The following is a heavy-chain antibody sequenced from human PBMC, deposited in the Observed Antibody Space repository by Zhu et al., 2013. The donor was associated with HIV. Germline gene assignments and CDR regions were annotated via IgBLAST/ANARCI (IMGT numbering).Heavy chain of an antibody. Sequence: QVQLVQSGAEVKKPGSSVKVSCKASGGTFSSYAISWVRQAPGQGLEWMGGIIPIFGTANYAQKFQGRVTITADESTSTAYMELSSLRSEDTAVYYCARSSSSGYSNNYYYYVWTSGRTGPTVRPSPQ. CDR1: GGTFSSYA. D-gene: IGHD4-4*01. CDR2: IIPIFGTA. J-gene: IGHJ6*01. V-gene: IGHV1-69*12. CDR3: ARSSSSGYSNNYYYYVWTS.